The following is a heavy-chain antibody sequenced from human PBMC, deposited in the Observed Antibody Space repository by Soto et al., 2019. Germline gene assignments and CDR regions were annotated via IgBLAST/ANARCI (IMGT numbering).Heavy chain of an antibody. CDR1: GDSVSSNSAA. Sequence: SQTLSLTCAISGDSVSSNSAAWNWIRQSPSRGLEWLGRTYYRSKWYNDYAVSVKSRITINPDTSKNQFSLQLNSVTPEDTAVYYCARGRIAAAGRAYYYYYYGMDVWGQGTTVTVSS. D-gene: IGHD6-13*01. CDR2: TYYRSKWYN. CDR3: ARGRIAAAGRAYYYYYYGMDV. J-gene: IGHJ6*02. V-gene: IGHV6-1*01.